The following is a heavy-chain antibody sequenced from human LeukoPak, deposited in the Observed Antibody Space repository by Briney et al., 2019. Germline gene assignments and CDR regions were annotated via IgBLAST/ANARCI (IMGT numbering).Heavy chain of an antibody. J-gene: IGHJ4*02. V-gene: IGHV3-48*03. CDR2: ISRGGTTI. D-gene: IGHD3-22*01. Sequence: PGGSLRLSCAASGFTFSNYEMNWVRQAPGKGLEWVSYISRGGTTIYYAESVKGRFTISRDNAKTSVYLQMNSLRAEDTAVYYYARALWRSGYYIYWGQGTLVTVSS. CDR1: GFTFSNYE. CDR3: ARALWRSGYYIY.